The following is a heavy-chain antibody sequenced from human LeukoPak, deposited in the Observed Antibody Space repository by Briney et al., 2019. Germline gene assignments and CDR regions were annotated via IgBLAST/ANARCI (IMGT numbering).Heavy chain of an antibody. CDR3: ARRHYYGSGSPSPFDP. CDR2: VYYSGST. V-gene: IGHV4-39*01. D-gene: IGHD3-10*01. Sequence: SETLSLTCTVSGGSISSRSYYWGWIRQPPGKGLEWIGSVYYSGSTYHNPSLKSRVTISVDTSKNQFSLKLSSVTAADAAVYYCARRHYYGSGSPSPFDPWGQGTLVTVSS. CDR1: GGSISSRSYY. J-gene: IGHJ5*02.